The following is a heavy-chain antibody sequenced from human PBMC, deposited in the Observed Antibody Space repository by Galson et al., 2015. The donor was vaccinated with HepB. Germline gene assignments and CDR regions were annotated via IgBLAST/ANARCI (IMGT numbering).Heavy chain of an antibody. D-gene: IGHD6-13*01. CDR3: AGGPYGSTWYPFDN. CDR1: GSTLTSYS. Sequence: SVKVSCKASGSTLTSYSLSWVRQAPGQALEWLGGIIPIFGTPNHAQKFQGRITITADESTSTAYMELGSLTSEDTAVYYCAGGPYGSTWYPFDNWGQGTLVTVSS. CDR2: IIPIFGTP. V-gene: IGHV1-69*13. J-gene: IGHJ4*02.